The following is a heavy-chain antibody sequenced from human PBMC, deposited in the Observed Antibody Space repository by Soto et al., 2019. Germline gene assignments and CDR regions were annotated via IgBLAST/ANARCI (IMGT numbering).Heavy chain of an antibody. D-gene: IGHD3-9*01. V-gene: IGHV3-21*01. CDR3: ARKALILTGYYYYYMDV. Sequence: GGSLRLSCAASGFTFSSYSMNWVRQAPGKGLEWVSSISSSSYIYYADSVKGRFTISRDNAKNSLYLQMNSLRAEDTAVYYCARKALILTGYYYYYMDVWGKGTTVTVSS. J-gene: IGHJ6*03. CDR2: ISSSSYI. CDR1: GFTFSSYS.